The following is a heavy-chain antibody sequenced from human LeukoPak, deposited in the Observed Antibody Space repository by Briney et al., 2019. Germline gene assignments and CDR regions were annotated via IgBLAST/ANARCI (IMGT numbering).Heavy chain of an antibody. V-gene: IGHV4-39*01. CDR2: ISYGGST. D-gene: IGHD2-21*01. CDR1: GGSISSNSNY. CDR3: ARQALWFFDH. Sequence: PSETLSLTCTVSGGSISSNSNYWAWIRQPQGRGLEWIGSISYGGSTYYSPSLESRVTISVDTSKNQFSLRLSSVTAADTAVYYCARQALWFFDHWGQGTLVTVSS. J-gene: IGHJ4*02.